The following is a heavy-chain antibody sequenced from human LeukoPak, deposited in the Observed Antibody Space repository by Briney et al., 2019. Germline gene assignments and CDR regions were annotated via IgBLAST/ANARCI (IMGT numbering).Heavy chain of an antibody. CDR1: GFTFDVYA. V-gene: IGHV3-43*02. D-gene: IGHD3-22*01. J-gene: IGHJ4*01. CDR2: ISGDGGST. CDR3: AKDIRYYYDSSGYAY. Sequence: GGSLRLSCAASGFTFDVYAMHSVRQAPGKGLDWVSLISGDGGSTYYADSVTGRFTISRDNSKNSLYLQMNSLRTEDTALYYCAKDIRYYYDSSGYAYWGQGTLVTVSS.